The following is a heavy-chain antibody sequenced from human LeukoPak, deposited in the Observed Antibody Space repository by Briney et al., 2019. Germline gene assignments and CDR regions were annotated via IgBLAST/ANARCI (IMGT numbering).Heavy chain of an antibody. Sequence: GGSLRLSCAASGFTFSDYSMNWVRQAPGKGLEWVSYISKNGNTIYYADSVKGRFTISRDNAKKSLYLQMNNLRAEDTAVYYCARDPYSGSYYFRYFDLWGRGTLVTVSS. CDR2: ISKNGNTI. J-gene: IGHJ2*01. CDR1: GFTFSDYS. D-gene: IGHD1-26*01. CDR3: ARDPYSGSYYFRYFDL. V-gene: IGHV3-48*01.